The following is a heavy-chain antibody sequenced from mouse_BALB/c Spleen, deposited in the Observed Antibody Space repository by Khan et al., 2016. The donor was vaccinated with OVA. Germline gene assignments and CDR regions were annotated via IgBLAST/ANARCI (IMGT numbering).Heavy chain of an antibody. V-gene: IGHV1-4*01. J-gene: IGHJ3*01. CDR3: AYGGAYGRSDGWFAY. Sequence: QIQLMQSGAELARPGASVKMSCKASGYTFTTYTIHWVKQRPGQGLEWIGYIIPSNDYTNYNQKFKDRATLTADKSSSTAYMQLSSLTSEDSAVYYCAYGGAYGRSDGWFAYWGQGTLVTVSA. CDR2: IIPSNDYT. D-gene: IGHD1-1*01. CDR1: GYTFTTYT.